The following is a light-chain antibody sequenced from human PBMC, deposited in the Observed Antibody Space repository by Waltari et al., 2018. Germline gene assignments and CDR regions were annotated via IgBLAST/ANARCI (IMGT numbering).Light chain of an antibody. CDR3: CSYAGSYTWV. CDR2: DVN. J-gene: IGLJ3*02. Sequence: QSALTQPRSVSGSPGQSVTISCAGTSNDVGNYNSVSWYQQHPGKAPNVVINDVNKRPAGVPDRFSGSKSCNTASLTISGLQTEDEADYYCCSYAGSYTWVFGGGTKLTVL. V-gene: IGLV2-11*01. CDR1: SNDVGNYNS.